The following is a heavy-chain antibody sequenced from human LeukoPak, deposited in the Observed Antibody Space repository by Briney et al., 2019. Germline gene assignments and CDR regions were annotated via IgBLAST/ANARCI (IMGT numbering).Heavy chain of an antibody. CDR3: ASPVKYYDTWSGYPPFDY. Sequence: SVKVSCKASGGTFNNFAISWVRQAPGQGLEWVGGIIPMSGTANYAQKFQGRVTITADESTSTAYMELSSLRSEDTAIHYCASPVKYYDTWSGYPPFDYWGQGTLVTVSS. CDR2: IIPMSGTA. J-gene: IGHJ4*02. D-gene: IGHD3-3*01. V-gene: IGHV1-69*01. CDR1: GGTFNNFA.